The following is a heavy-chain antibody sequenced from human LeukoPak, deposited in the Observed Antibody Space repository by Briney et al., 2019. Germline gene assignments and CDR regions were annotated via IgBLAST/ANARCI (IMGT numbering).Heavy chain of an antibody. CDR1: GFTFSSYG. CDR2: IWYDGSNK. CDR3: AREGYYDSSGYLYYFDY. J-gene: IGHJ4*02. Sequence: GGSLRLSCAAPGFTFSSYGMHWVRQAPGKGLEWVAVIWYDGSNKYYADSAKGRFTISRDNSKNTLYLQMNSLRAEDTAVYYCAREGYYDSSGYLYYFDYWGQGTLVTVSS. V-gene: IGHV3-33*08. D-gene: IGHD3-22*01.